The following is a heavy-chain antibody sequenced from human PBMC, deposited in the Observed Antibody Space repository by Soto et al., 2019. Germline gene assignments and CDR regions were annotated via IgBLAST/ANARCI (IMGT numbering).Heavy chain of an antibody. J-gene: IGHJ5*02. CDR2: IIPIFGTA. CDR1: GGTFSSYA. Sequence: SVKVSCKASGGTFSSYAISWVRQAPGQGLEWMGGIIPIFGTANYAQKFQGRVTITADESTSTAYMELSSLRSEDTAVYYCARVCPDSSGWYRNWFGPWGQRTLFTVSS. V-gene: IGHV1-69*13. CDR3: ARVCPDSSGWYRNWFGP. D-gene: IGHD6-19*01.